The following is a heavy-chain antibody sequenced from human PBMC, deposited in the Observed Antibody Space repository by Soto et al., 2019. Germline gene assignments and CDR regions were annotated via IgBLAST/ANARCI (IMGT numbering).Heavy chain of an antibody. Sequence: QVQLVESGGGVVQPGRSLRLSCAASGFTFSSYGMHWVRQAPGKGLEWVAVIWYDGSNKYYADSVKGRFTISRDNSKNTLYLQINNLRAEDTAVYYCARGDYVWGSYRDGFDYWGQGTLVTVSS. V-gene: IGHV3-33*01. CDR3: ARGDYVWGSYRDGFDY. J-gene: IGHJ4*02. D-gene: IGHD3-16*02. CDR1: GFTFSSYG. CDR2: IWYDGSNK.